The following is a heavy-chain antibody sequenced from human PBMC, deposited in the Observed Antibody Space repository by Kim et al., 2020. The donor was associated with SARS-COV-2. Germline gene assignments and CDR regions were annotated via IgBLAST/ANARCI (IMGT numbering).Heavy chain of an antibody. J-gene: IGHJ4*02. D-gene: IGHD6-19*01. CDR3: ARRQFTSGWYYFDY. CDR1: GFTFSSHW. V-gene: IGHV3-74*01. CDR2: INSDGSTT. Sequence: GGSLRLSCAASGFTFSSHWMHWVRQAPGKGLVWVSRINSDGSTTSYGDSVKGRFTISRDNAKNTLYLQMNSLRAEDTAVYYCARRQFTSGWYYFDYWGQGTLVTVS.